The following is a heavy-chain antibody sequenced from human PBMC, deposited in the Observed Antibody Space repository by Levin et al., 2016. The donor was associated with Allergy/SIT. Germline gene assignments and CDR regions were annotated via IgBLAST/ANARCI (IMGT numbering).Heavy chain of an antibody. V-gene: IGHV3-15*01. CDR1: GFTFSNAW. D-gene: IGHD3-10*01. J-gene: IGHJ6*02. Sequence: GESLKISCAASGFTFSNAWMSWVRQAPGKGLEWVGRIKSKTDGGTTDYAAPVKGRFTISRDDSKNTLYLQMNSLKTEDTAVYYCTTDRWFGDRGRGYYYYGMDVWGQGTTVTVSS. CDR2: IKSKTDGGTT. CDR3: TTDRWFGDRGRGYYYYGMDV.